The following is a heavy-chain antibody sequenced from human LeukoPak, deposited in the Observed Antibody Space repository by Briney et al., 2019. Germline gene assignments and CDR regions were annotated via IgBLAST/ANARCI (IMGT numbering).Heavy chain of an antibody. J-gene: IGHJ6*02. CDR2: ISSSSSYI. Sequence: PGGSLRLSCAASGFTFSSYSMNWVRQAPGKGLEWVSSISSSSSYIYYADSVKGRFTISRDNSKNTLYLQMNSLRAEDTAVYYCARGSGQQLIDYYYYGMDVWGQGTTVTVSS. V-gene: IGHV3-21*01. CDR1: GFTFSSYS. CDR3: ARGSGQQLIDYYYYGMDV. D-gene: IGHD6-13*01.